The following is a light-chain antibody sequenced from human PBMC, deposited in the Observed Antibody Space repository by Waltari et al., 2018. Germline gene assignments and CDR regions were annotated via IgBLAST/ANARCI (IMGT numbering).Light chain of an antibody. V-gene: IGKV1-33*01. CDR1: QDVCNY. CDR2: DVS. J-gene: IGKJ2*01. CDR3: QQYYNLPPT. Sequence: DIQMTQSPSSLSASVGDRVTITCQASQDVCNYVNWYQQRPGKAPKLLIYDVSNLQAGVPSRFSGRGSGTQFTLTISTLQLDDIVPYSCQQYYNLPPTFGQGTKLEIK.